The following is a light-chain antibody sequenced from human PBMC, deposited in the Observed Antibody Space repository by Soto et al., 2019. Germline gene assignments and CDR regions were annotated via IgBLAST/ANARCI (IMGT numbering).Light chain of an antibody. CDR2: HTS. CDR1: QSLRTNS. CDR3: QQYNSWLWT. V-gene: IGKV3-20*01. Sequence: EIVLPPSPGTLSLSPGASATLSCRASQSLRTNSLAWYQQKPGQAPRLLIYHTSNRATGIPARFSGSGSGTDFTLTISSLQSEDSAVYYCQQYNSWLWTFGQGTKVDI. J-gene: IGKJ1*01.